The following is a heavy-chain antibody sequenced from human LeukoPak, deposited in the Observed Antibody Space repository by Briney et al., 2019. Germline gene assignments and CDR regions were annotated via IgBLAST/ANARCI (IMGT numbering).Heavy chain of an antibody. J-gene: IGHJ3*02. V-gene: IGHV4-59*01. CDR3: ASGRGLYSFFAFYI. Sequence: PSETLSLTCTVPGGSISSYYWSWIRQPPGKGLEWIGFIYYSGSTNYNPSLESRVTISVDTSKNQFSLKLSSVTAADTAVYYCASGRGLYSFFAFYIWGQGTMVTVAS. CDR2: IYYSGST. CDR1: GGSISSYY. D-gene: IGHD5-18*01.